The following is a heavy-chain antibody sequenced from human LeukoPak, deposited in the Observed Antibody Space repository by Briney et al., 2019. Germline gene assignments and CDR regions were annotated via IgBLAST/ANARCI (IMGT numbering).Heavy chain of an antibody. CDR3: ARDTVGVTDY. CDR2: IKPDGSEK. CDR1: GFTFSSYV. V-gene: IGHV3-7*01. J-gene: IGHJ4*02. Sequence: PGGSLRLSCAASGFTFSSYVMTWVRQAPGKGLEWVTNIKPDGSEKYYVDSVKGRFTISRDNAKNSLYLQMNSLRAEDTALYYCARDTVGVTDYWGQGTLVTVSS. D-gene: IGHD1-26*01.